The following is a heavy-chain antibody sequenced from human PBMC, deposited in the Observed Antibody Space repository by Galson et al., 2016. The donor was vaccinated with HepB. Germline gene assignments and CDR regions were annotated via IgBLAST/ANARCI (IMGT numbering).Heavy chain of an antibody. D-gene: IGHD5-24*01. Sequence: SVKVSCKASGGTFRSYVINWVRQAPGQGLEWMGGIIPIFGTANYAQKFQGRVTITADESTSTAYMELSSLRSEDTAVYYCARGGNGYNSWWEISYYFDYWGQGTLVTVSS. V-gene: IGHV1-69*13. CDR1: GGTFRSYV. J-gene: IGHJ4*02. CDR2: IIPIFGTA. CDR3: ARGGNGYNSWWEISYYFDY.